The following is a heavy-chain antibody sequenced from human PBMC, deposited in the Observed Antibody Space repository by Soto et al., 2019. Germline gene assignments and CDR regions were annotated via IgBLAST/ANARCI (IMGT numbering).Heavy chain of an antibody. D-gene: IGHD2-2*01. V-gene: IGHV5-51*01. Sequence: GESLKISCKGSGYSFTSYWIGWVRQMPGKGLEWMGIIYPGDSDTRYSPSFQGQVTISADKSISTAYLQWSSLKASDTAMYYCARQNIVVVPAALPLYYYYGMDVWGQGTTVTVSS. CDR2: IYPGDSDT. J-gene: IGHJ6*02. CDR1: GYSFTSYW. CDR3: ARQNIVVVPAALPLYYYYGMDV.